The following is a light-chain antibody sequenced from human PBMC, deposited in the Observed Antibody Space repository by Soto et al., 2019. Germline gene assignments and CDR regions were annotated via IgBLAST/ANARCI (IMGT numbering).Light chain of an antibody. CDR1: QNINSH. V-gene: IGKV1-39*01. Sequence: DIQMTQSPSSLSASLGDRVTITCRASQNINSHLNWYQQKPGKAPKVLIYAASRLQSGVPSRFSGGGWGQDSPPTIGIRKLKVFKTTSGKKIHITTLSTFGRGT. CDR3: KKIHITTLST. CDR2: AAS. J-gene: IGKJ2*01.